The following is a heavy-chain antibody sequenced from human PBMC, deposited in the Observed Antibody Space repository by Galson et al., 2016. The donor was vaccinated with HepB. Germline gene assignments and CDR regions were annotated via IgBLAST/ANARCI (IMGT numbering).Heavy chain of an antibody. CDR2: INPNDGGT. D-gene: IGHD3-3*01. J-gene: IGHJ4*02. CDR1: GYSLTELT. CDR3: ARVLIFGVVIFDY. V-gene: IGHV1-24*01. Sequence: QSGAEVKKPGESLRISCKVPGYSLTELTMHWVRQAPGKGLEWMGRINPNDGGTHYPHHLEARFTVTADTSTNTVYMEVTSLTPEDTAVYYCARVLIFGVVIFDYWGQGTLVTVSS.